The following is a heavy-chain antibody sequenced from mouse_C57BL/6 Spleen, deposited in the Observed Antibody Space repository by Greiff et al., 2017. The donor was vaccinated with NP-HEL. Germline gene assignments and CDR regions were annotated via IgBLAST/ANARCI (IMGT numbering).Heavy chain of an antibody. J-gene: IGHJ4*01. CDR1: GYTFTSYW. V-gene: IGHV1-55*01. D-gene: IGHD2-3*01. Sequence: QVQLQQPGAELVKPGASVKMSCKASGYTFTSYWITWVKQRPGQGLEWIGDIYPGSGSTNYNEKFKSKATLTVDTSSSTAYMQLSSLTSEDSAVYYCARSDGYYRYAMDYWGQGTSVTVSS. CDR3: ARSDGYYRYAMDY. CDR2: IYPGSGST.